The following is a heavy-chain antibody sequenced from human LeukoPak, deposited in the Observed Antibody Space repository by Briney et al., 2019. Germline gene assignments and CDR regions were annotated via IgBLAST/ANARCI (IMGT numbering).Heavy chain of an antibody. CDR1: GGTFSSYA. V-gene: IGHV1-69*06. CDR3: ARDLGYSSGWYGGGGDY. J-gene: IGHJ4*02. D-gene: IGHD6-19*01. Sequence: SVKVPCKASGGTFSSYAISWVRQAPGQGLEWMGGIIPIFGTANYAQKFQGRVTITADKSTCTAYMELSSLRSEDTAVYYCARDLGYSSGWYGGGGDYWGQGTLVTVSS. CDR2: IIPIFGTA.